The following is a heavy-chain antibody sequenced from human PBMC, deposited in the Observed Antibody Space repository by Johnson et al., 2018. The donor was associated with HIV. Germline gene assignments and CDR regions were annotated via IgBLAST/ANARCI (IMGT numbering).Heavy chain of an antibody. CDR2: ISFDGSDK. CDR1: GFPFSSYG. Sequence: QVQLVESGGGAVQPGRSLRLSCAASGFPFSSYGMHWVRQAPGKGLEWVAVISFDGSDKYYADSVKGRFTISRDNSKNTLYLQMNSLRIDDTGVYYCAKVLGAAELTPYVCDLWRQGTMVTVAS. D-gene: IGHD1-7*01. V-gene: IGHV3-30*18. J-gene: IGHJ3*01. CDR3: AKVLGAAELTPYVCDL.